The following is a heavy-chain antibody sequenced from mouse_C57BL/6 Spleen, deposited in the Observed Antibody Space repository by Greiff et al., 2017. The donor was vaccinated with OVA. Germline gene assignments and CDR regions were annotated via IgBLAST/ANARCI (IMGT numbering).Heavy chain of an antibody. Sequence: EVQGVESGGGLVQPKGSLKLSCAASGFSFNTYAMNWVRQAPGKGLEWVARIRSKSNNYATYYADSVKDRFTISRDDSESMLYLQMNNLKTEDTAMYYCVRHAITTVVATDAMDYWGQGTSVTVSS. CDR2: IRSKSNNYAT. CDR1: GFSFNTYA. J-gene: IGHJ4*01. D-gene: IGHD1-1*01. CDR3: VRHAITTVVATDAMDY. V-gene: IGHV10-1*01.